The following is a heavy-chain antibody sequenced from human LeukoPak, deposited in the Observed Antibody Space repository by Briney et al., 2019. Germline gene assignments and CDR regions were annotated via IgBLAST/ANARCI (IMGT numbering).Heavy chain of an antibody. J-gene: IGHJ5*02. D-gene: IGHD3-22*01. Sequence: SETLSLTCNVSGYSISSGYYWGWVRQPPGKGLEWIGSIYQSAGTSWIGIYHRGSTSYNPSLKSRVTISVDTSKNQFSLKLSSVTAADTAVYYCARHKLEGDSSGYSNWFDPWGQGTLVTVSS. CDR1: GYSISSGYY. CDR2: IYQSAGT. CDR3: ARHKLEGDSSGYSNWFDP. V-gene: IGHV4-38-2*02.